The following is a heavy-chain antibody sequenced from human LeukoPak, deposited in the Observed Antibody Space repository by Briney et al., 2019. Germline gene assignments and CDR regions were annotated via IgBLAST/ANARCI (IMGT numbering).Heavy chain of an antibody. CDR2: INHSGST. Sequence: PSETLSLTCTVYGGSFSGYYWSWIRQPPGKGLEWIGEINHSGSTNYNPSLKSRVTISVETSKNQFSLKLSSVTAADTAVYYCARGPPLLWFGELSKRAYYYYYYYMDVWGKGTTVTVSS. J-gene: IGHJ6*03. V-gene: IGHV4-34*01. D-gene: IGHD3-10*01. CDR3: ARGPPLLWFGELSKRAYYYYYYYMDV. CDR1: GGSFSGYY.